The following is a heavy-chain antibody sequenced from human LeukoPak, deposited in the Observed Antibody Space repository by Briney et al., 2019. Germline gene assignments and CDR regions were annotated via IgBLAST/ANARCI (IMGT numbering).Heavy chain of an antibody. CDR1: GFTFSIYG. J-gene: IGHJ4*02. D-gene: IGHD1-26*01. CDR2: LSDSGDAT. V-gene: IGHV3-23*01. Sequence: SGGSLRLSCVASGFTFSIYGMAWVRQAPGKGLEWVSALSDSGDATFYAEPVRGRFTISRDDSKNTLYLQMNSLRAEDTAIYYCAKEMGGGKPFDYWGQGTLVTASS. CDR3: AKEMGGGKPFDY.